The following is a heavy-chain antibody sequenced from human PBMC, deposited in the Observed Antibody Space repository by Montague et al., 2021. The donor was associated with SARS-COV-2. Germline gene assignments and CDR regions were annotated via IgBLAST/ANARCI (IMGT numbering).Heavy chain of an antibody. CDR3: ARGRRPVVVPGAGPAGRAFDI. Sequence: SETLSLTCAISGVSFLSYCWGGIRYPPGKGLNWVGEVNQSGTTIYNPSVKSGVTISEDTSKNQFYLRLNSVTAADTAVYYCARGRRPVVVPGAGPAGRAFDIWGQGTMVTVSS. D-gene: IGHD2-2*01. J-gene: IGHJ3*02. CDR1: GVSFLSYC. CDR2: VNQSGTT. V-gene: IGHV4-34*01.